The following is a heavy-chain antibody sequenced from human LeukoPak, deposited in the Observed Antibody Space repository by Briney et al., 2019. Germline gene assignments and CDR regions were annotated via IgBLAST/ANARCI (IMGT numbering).Heavy chain of an antibody. CDR2: INSDGSST. Sequence: GGSLRLSCAASGFTFSSYWMHWVRQAPGKGLVWVSRINSDGSSTSYADSVKGRFTISRDNTKNTLYLQMNSLRAEDTAVYYCAREAVAGTWDWFDPWGQGTLVTVSS. CDR1: GFTFSSYW. J-gene: IGHJ5*02. V-gene: IGHV3-74*01. CDR3: AREAVAGTWDWFDP. D-gene: IGHD6-19*01.